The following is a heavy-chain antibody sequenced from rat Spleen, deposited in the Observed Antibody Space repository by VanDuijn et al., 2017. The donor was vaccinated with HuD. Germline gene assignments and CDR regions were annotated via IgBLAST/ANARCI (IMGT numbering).Heavy chain of an antibody. V-gene: IGHV2-72*01. CDR1: GFSLTNYH. CDR2: IWAGGGS. D-gene: IGHD1-7*01. Sequence: QVRLKESGPGLVQPSQTLSLTCTVSGFSLTNYHVSWVRQSPGKSLVWVGSIWAGGGSNYNSAVQSRLSISRDTSKSQVFLKMISLQPEDTGTYYCTRHDYYFDYWGQGVMVTVSS. CDR3: TRHDYYFDY. J-gene: IGHJ2*01.